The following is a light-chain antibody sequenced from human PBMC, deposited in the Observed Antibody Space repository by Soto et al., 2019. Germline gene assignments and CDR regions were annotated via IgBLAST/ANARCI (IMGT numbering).Light chain of an antibody. J-gene: IGLJ2*01. V-gene: IGLV2-14*01. CDR2: EVS. CDR3: SSYTSSSPVV. Sequence: HSALTQPASGSGSPGQSSTISCTGTSSDVGGYNYVSWYQQHPGKAPKLMIYEVSNRPSGVSNRFSGSKSGNTASLTISGLQAEDEADYYCSSYTSSSPVVFGGGTKLTVL. CDR1: SSDVGGYNY.